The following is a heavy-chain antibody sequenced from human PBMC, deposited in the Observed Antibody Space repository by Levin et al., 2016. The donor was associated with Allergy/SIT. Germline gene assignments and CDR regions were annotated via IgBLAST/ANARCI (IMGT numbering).Heavy chain of an antibody. CDR3: ARERLASYYYYGMDV. CDR1: GFTFSSYA. CDR2: IKQDGTEK. D-gene: IGHD1-1*01. V-gene: IGHV3-7*04. Sequence: GGSLRLSCAASGFTFSSYAMSWVRQAPGQGLEWVANIKQDGTEKYYVDSVTGRFTISRDNAKNSLYLLMNSLRAEDTAVYYCARERLASYYYYGMDVWGQGTTVTVSS. J-gene: IGHJ6*02.